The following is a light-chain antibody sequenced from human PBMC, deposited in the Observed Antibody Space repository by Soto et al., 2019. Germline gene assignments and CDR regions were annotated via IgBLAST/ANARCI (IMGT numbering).Light chain of an antibody. V-gene: IGKV3-20*01. J-gene: IGKJ1*01. CDR3: QQFSSTPSWT. CDR2: GAS. Sequence: EIVLTQSPGTLSLSPGERATLSCRASQSVSRGDLAWYQQKPGQAPRLLIYGASSRATGIPDRFSGSGSGTDFTLTISRMEPEDFAVYYCQQFSSTPSWTFGQGTKVDIK. CDR1: QSVSRGD.